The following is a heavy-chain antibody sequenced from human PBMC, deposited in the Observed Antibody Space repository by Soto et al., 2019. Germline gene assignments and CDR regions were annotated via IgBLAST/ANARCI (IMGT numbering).Heavy chain of an antibody. D-gene: IGHD1-7*01. J-gene: IGHJ4*02. V-gene: IGHV4-4*02. CDR1: GGSFTSNNW. CDR2: IYRTGST. CDR3: ASRDPGTSVDY. Sequence: PSETLSLTCAVSGGSFTSNNWWTWVRQPPGQGLEWIGEIYRTGSTNYNPSLKSRVTISLDKSENQFSLKVASLTAADTAVYYCASRDPGTSVDYWGQGTLVTVSS.